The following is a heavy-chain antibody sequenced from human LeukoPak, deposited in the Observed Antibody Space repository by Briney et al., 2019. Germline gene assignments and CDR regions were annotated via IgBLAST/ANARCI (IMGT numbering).Heavy chain of an antibody. Sequence: GGSLRLSCAASGFTVSSNYMSWVRQAPGKGLEWVSAIYSGGSTYYADSVKGRFTISRDNSKNTLYLQMNSLRAEDTAVYYCASYCSSTSCYRGGAFDIWGQGTMVTVSS. D-gene: IGHD2-2*01. CDR2: IYSGGST. CDR3: ASYCSSTSCYRGGAFDI. V-gene: IGHV3-53*01. J-gene: IGHJ3*02. CDR1: GFTVSSNY.